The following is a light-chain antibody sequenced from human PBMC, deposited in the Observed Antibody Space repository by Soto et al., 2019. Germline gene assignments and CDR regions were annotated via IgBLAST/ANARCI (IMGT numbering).Light chain of an antibody. V-gene: IGKV3D-7*01. J-gene: IGKJ5*01. CDR3: QQRSNWPRIT. CDR2: GAS. CDR1: QSISSSY. Sequence: EIVMTQSPATLSLSPGERATLCCRASQSISSSYLSWYQEKPGQAPSLLIYGASIRATGIPARFSGSGSGTDFTLTISNLEPEDFAVYYCQQRSNWPRITFGQGTRLE.